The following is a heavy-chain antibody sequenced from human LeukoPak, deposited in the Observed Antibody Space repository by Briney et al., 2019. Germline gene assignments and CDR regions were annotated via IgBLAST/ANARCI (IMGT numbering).Heavy chain of an antibody. CDR3: AKGVTLLRGGPDY. Sequence: GRSLRLSYAASGFTFDDCAMHWVRQAPGKGLEWVSGISWNSGIIGYADSVRGRFTISRDNARNSLYLQMNSLRADDTALYYCAKGVTLLRGGPDYWGQGTLVTVSS. CDR1: GFTFDDCA. V-gene: IGHV3-9*01. D-gene: IGHD3-10*01. J-gene: IGHJ4*02. CDR2: ISWNSGII.